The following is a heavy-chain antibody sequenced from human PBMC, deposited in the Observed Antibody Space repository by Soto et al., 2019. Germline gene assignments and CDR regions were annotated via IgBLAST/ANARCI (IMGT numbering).Heavy chain of an antibody. V-gene: IGHV1-8*01. J-gene: IGHJ4*02. CDR3: ARGRAAGSYYLLDY. D-gene: IGHD3-10*01. Sequence: ASVKVSCKASGNTFTSYDINWVRQATGHGLEWMGWINPNSGNIGYAQKFQGRVTMTRDTAIRTAYMEVSRLRSDDTAVYYCARGRAAGSYYLLDYWGQGTLVTVSS. CDR1: GNTFTSYD. CDR2: INPNSGNI.